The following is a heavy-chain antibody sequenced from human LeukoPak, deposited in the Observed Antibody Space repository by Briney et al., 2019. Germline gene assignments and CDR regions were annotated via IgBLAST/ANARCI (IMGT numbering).Heavy chain of an antibody. D-gene: IGHD4-17*01. CDR3: ARRTTGDDY. Sequence: GESLRLSCAASGFTFSNYEMNWVRQAPGRGLEWVSYISSSGLTMYYADSVKGRFTISRDNAKNSLYLQMNSLRAEDTAVYYCARRTTGDDYWGQGTLVTVSS. J-gene: IGHJ4*02. V-gene: IGHV3-48*03. CDR1: GFTFSNYE. CDR2: ISSSGLTM.